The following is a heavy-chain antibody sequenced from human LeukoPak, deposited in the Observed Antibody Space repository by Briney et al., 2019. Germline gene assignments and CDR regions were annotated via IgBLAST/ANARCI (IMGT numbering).Heavy chain of an antibody. CDR2: IYYSGST. J-gene: IGHJ5*02. D-gene: IGHD3-10*01. CDR1: GGSLSSGASY. Sequence: PSQTLSPTCTLSGGSLSSGASYWSWIRHHPGKGLEWVGYIYYSGSTYYNPSLKSRVTISVDTSKNQFSLKLSSVTAADTAVYYCARSSITMVRGLRTGNWFDPWGQGTLVTVSS. V-gene: IGHV4-30-4*01. CDR3: ARSSITMVRGLRTGNWFDP.